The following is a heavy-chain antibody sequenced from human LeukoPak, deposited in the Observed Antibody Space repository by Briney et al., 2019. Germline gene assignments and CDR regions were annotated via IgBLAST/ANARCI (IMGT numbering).Heavy chain of an antibody. CDR2: ISWNSGSI. Sequence: GRSLRLSCAASGFTFDDSAMHWVRQAPGKGLEWVSGISWNSGSIGYADSVKGRFTISRDNAKNSLYLQMNSLRAEDTALYYCAKDALWFGDLWGAFDIWGQGTMVTVSS. CDR3: AKDALWFGDLWGAFDI. D-gene: IGHD3-10*01. CDR1: GFTFDDSA. J-gene: IGHJ3*02. V-gene: IGHV3-9*01.